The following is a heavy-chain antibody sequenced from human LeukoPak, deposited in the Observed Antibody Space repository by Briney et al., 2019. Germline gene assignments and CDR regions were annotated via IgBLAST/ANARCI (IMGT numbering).Heavy chain of an antibody. V-gene: IGHV3-30*03. CDR1: GFPFSNYA. J-gene: IGHJ4*02. CDR3: ARENSYGAPLDY. CDR2: ISYGGGNK. Sequence: GGSLRLSCAAAGFPFSNYAIHWVRQAPGKGLEWVALISYGGGNKYYVDSVKGRFTISRDSSKNTVYLEMNSLRPEDTAVYFCARENSYGAPLDYWGQGTLVTVSS. D-gene: IGHD5-18*01.